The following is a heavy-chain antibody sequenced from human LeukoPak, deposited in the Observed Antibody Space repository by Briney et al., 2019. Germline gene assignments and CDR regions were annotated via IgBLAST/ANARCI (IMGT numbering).Heavy chain of an antibody. Sequence: SETLSLTCAVYGGSFSGYYWSWIRQPPGKGLEWIGEINHSGSTNYNPSLKSRVTISVDTSKNQFSLKLSSVTAADTAVYYCAIADYGINYWGQGTLVTVSS. J-gene: IGHJ4*02. CDR2: INHSGST. CDR3: AIADYGINY. V-gene: IGHV4-34*01. CDR1: GGSFSGYY. D-gene: IGHD4-17*01.